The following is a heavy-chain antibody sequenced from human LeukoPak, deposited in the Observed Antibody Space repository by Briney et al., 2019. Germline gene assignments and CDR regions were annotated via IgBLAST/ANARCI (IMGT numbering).Heavy chain of an antibody. CDR1: GFTFSSYA. D-gene: IGHD6-19*01. CDR3: ARDRSSGWGIDY. CDR2: ISYDGSNK. J-gene: IGHJ4*02. V-gene: IGHV3-30-3*01. Sequence: PGGSLRLSCAASGFTFSSYAMHWVRQAPGKGLEWVAVISYDGSNKYYADSVKGRFTISRDNSKNTLYLQMNSLRAEDTAVYYCARDRSSGWGIDYWGQGTLVTVSP.